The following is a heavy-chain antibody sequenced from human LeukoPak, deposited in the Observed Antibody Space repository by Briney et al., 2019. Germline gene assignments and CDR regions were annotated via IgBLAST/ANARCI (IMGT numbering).Heavy chain of an antibody. CDR2: TSKDGSDT. CDR3: ARGGYSGSYYRFS. V-gene: IGHV3-74*01. D-gene: IGHD6-25*01. J-gene: IGHJ4*02. Sequence: GGSLRLSCAASGFTFSEYWMHWVRQGPGKGPEWLSRTSKDGSDTFYADAAKGRFTASRDNAKNTVYLQVTSVRPDNTAVYYCARGGYSGSYYRFSWGQGTVVTVAS. CDR1: GFTFSEYW.